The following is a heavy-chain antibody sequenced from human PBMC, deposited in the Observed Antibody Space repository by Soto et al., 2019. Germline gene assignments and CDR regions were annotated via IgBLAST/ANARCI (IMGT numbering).Heavy chain of an antibody. CDR2: IIPIFGTA. J-gene: IGHJ6*02. V-gene: IGHV1-69*12. CDR1: GGTFSSYA. Sequence: QVQLVQSGAEVKKPGSSVKVSCKASGGTFSSYAISWVRQAPGQGLEWMGGIIPIFGTADYAQKFQGRVTITADESTSTAYMELSSLRSEDTALYYCASNGFGETYYCGMDVWGQGTTVTVSS. D-gene: IGHD3-10*01. CDR3: ASNGFGETYYCGMDV.